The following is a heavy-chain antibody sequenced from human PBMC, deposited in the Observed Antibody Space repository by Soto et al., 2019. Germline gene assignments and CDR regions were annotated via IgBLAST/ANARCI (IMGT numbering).Heavy chain of an antibody. D-gene: IGHD3-10*01. J-gene: IGHJ6*02. V-gene: IGHV1-69*01. Sequence: QVQLVQSGAEVKKPGSSVKVSCKAYGGSFSSYGITWVRQAPGQGLEWMGGIIPIIGTTKYAQNFQGRVTITADESTTTAYMALSSLRFEDTAVYYCARAFKEPGSYYYYGLDVWGQGTTVTVSS. CDR2: IIPIIGTT. CDR1: GGSFSSYG. CDR3: ARAFKEPGSYYYYGLDV.